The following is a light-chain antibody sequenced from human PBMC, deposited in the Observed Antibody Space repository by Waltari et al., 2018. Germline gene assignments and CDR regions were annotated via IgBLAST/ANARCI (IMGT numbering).Light chain of an antibody. Sequence: DIVMTQSPLSLPVTPGEPASISCRSSQSLLHGDGRNFLDWYLQKPGQSPQLLIYMGSNRASGVPDRFSGSGSGTYFTLKISRVEAEDVGVYYCMQARQPPNTFGGGTKVEIK. V-gene: IGKV2-28*01. J-gene: IGKJ4*01. CDR3: MQARQPPNT. CDR2: MGS. CDR1: QSLLHGDGRNF.